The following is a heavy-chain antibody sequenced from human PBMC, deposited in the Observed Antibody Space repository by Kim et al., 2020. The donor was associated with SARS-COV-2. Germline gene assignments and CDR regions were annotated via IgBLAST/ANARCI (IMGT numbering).Heavy chain of an antibody. CDR1: GFTVSSNY. J-gene: IGHJ6*02. CDR3: ARAYDSSGYYYNYGMDV. CDR2: IYSGGST. D-gene: IGHD3-22*01. Sequence: GGSLRLSCAASGFTVSSNYMSWVRQAPGKGLEWVSVIYSGGSTYYADSVKGRFTISRDNSKNTLYLQMNSLRAEDTAVYYCARAYDSSGYYYNYGMDVWGQGTTVTVSS. V-gene: IGHV3-53*01.